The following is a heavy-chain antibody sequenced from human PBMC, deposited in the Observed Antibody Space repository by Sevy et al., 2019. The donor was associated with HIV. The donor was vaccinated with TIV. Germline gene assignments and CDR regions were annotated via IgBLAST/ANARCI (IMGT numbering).Heavy chain of an antibody. V-gene: IGHV1-46*01. D-gene: IGHD3-3*01. CDR1: GYTITSYY. CDR3: ARAGPVLRFLEWSGDGRYDY. CDR2: INPSGGST. J-gene: IGHJ4*02. Sequence: ASVKVSCKASGYTITSYYMHWVRQAPGQGLEWMGIINPSGGSTSYAQKFQGRVTMTRDTSTSTVYLELSSLRSEDTAVYYCARAGPVLRFLEWSGDGRYDYWGQGTLVTVSS.